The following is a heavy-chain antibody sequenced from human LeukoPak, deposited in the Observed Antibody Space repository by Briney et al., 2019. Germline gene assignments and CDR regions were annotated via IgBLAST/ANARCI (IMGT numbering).Heavy chain of an antibody. V-gene: IGHV4-59*12. CDR1: GGSISNYY. Sequence: SETLSLTCTVSGGSISNYYWSWIRQPPGKGLEWIGYIYYTGNTHYNPSLKSRVTISVDTSKYQYSLKLRSVTAADTAVYYCARDPTTVVALPYYFDDWGQGTLVTVSS. CDR3: ARDPTTVVALPYYFDD. CDR2: IYYTGNT. D-gene: IGHD4-23*01. J-gene: IGHJ4*02.